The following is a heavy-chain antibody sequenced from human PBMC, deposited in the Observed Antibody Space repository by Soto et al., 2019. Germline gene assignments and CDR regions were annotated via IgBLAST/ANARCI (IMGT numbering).Heavy chain of an antibody. Sequence: PGESLKISCRGSGYSFTSYWIGWVRQMPGKGLEWMGIIYPGDSDTRYSPSFQGQVTISADKSISTAYLQWSSLKASDTAMYYCARYSEELYSSGWYGSFAMDVWGKGTTVTVSS. D-gene: IGHD6-19*01. CDR1: GYSFTSYW. CDR2: IYPGDSDT. V-gene: IGHV5-51*01. J-gene: IGHJ6*03. CDR3: ARYSEELYSSGWYGSFAMDV.